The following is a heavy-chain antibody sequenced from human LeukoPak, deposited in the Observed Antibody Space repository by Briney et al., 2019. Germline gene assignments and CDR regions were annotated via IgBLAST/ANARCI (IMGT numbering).Heavy chain of an antibody. CDR2: ISGNGGTT. V-gene: IGHV3-23*01. J-gene: IGHJ6*02. D-gene: IGHD6-19*01. CDR3: AKERVVVAGTKYENYYYGMDV. CDR1: GFTFSSYA. Sequence: PGGSLRLSCAASGFTFSSYAMTWVRQAPGRGLEWVSAISGNGGTTYYADSVKGRFTISRDNSKNTLYLQMNSLRAEDTAVYYCAKERVVVAGTKYENYYYGMDVWGQGTTVTVSS.